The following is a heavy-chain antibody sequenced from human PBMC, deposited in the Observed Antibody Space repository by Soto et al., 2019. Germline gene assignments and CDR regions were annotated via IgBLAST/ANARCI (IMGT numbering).Heavy chain of an antibody. CDR1: GGTFSSYA. J-gene: IGHJ5*02. D-gene: IGHD2-15*01. V-gene: IGHV1-69*13. CDR2: IIPIFGTA. Sequence: SVKVSCKASGGTFSSYAISWVRQAPGQGLEWMGGIIPIFGTANYAQKFQGRVTITADESTSTAYIELSSLRSEDTAVYYCARIHGWYGDHNWFDPWGPVHLVPVSS. CDR3: ARIHGWYGDHNWFDP.